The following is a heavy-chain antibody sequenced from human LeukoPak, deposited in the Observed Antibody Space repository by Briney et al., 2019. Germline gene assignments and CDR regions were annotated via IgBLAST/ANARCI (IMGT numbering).Heavy chain of an antibody. J-gene: IGHJ5*02. Sequence: GGSLRLSCAASGFTFSSYVLTWVRQAPGKGREWISGISGSGGSTYYADSVKGRVTISRDNSKNTLYLQMNSLRAEDTAIYYCAETARLGAWGQGTLVTVSS. CDR2: ISGSGGST. CDR3: AETARLGA. CDR1: GFTFSSYV. V-gene: IGHV3-23*01. D-gene: IGHD7-27*01.